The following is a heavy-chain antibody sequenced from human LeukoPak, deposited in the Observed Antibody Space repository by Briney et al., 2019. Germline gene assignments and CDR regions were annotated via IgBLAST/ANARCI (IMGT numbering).Heavy chain of an antibody. J-gene: IGHJ1*01. Sequence: SVKVSCKASGGTFSSYAISWVRQAPGQGLEWMGGIIPIFGTANYAQKLQGRVTITADESTSTAYMELSSLRSEDTAVYYCARVSSGWGAPEYFQHWGQGTLVTVSS. CDR1: GGTFSSYA. CDR2: IIPIFGTA. V-gene: IGHV1-69*13. D-gene: IGHD6-19*01. CDR3: ARVSSGWGAPEYFQH.